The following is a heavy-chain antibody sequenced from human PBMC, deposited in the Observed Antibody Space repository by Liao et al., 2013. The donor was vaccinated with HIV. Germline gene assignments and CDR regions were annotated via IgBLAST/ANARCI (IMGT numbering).Heavy chain of an antibody. CDR1: GDSISYYY. Sequence: QVQLQESGPGLVKPSETLSLTCTVSGDSISYYYWSWIRQSAGKGLEWIGRIYSSGTTNYNPSLKSRVTMSVDTSKNQFSLNLTSVTAADTAVYYCARGRYYYDSINEYFHHWGQGTQVTVSS. D-gene: IGHD3-22*01. V-gene: IGHV4-4*07. CDR2: IYSSGTT. CDR3: ARGRYYYDSINEYFHH. J-gene: IGHJ1*01.